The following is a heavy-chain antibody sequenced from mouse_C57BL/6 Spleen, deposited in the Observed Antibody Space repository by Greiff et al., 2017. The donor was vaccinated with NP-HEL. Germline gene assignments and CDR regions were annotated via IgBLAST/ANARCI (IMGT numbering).Heavy chain of an antibody. CDR1: GYAFSSSW. V-gene: IGHV1-82*01. D-gene: IGHD4-1*01. J-gene: IGHJ2*01. CDR3: ACEETGTYFDY. CDR2: IYPGDGDT. Sequence: QVQLQQSGPELVKPGASVKISCKASGYAFSSSWMNWVKQRPGKGLEWIGRIYPGDGDTNYNGKFKGKATLTADKSSSTAYMQLSSLTSKHSAVYFCACEETGTYFDYWGQGTTLTVSS.